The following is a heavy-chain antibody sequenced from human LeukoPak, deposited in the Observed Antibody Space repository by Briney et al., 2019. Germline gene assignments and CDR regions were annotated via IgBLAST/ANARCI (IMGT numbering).Heavy chain of an antibody. J-gene: IGHJ4*02. D-gene: IGHD1-26*01. V-gene: IGHV3-15*01. CDR3: TTDQVGATNGPFDD. Sequence: GGSLRLSCAASGFSFSNAWMSWVRQVPGKGLEWVGRIYSKIDGGTTDYAAPVKGRFTISRDDSKNTLYLQMNSLKTEDTAIYYCTTDQVGATNGPFDDWGQGTLVTVSS. CDR2: IYSKIDGGTT. CDR1: GFSFSNAW.